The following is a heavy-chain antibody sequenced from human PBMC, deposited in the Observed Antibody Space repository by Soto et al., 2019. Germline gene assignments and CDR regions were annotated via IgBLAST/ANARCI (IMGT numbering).Heavy chain of an antibody. CDR3: ATEGFIPTTAY. J-gene: IGHJ4*02. V-gene: IGHV1-3*01. Sequence: QLHLVQSGTEVKKPGASVTISCEASGYTLTTYPIHWVRQAPGQRLEWMGWIDAGKGDTRYSQTFRGRVTFTRDTSANTAYMELSDLTSADSAIYYCATEGFIPTTAYWGQGTQVTVSS. CDR2: IDAGKGDT. D-gene: IGHD3-16*01. CDR1: GYTLTTYP.